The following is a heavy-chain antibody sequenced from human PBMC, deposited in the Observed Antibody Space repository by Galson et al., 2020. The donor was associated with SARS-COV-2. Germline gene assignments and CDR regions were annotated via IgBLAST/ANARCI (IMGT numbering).Heavy chain of an antibody. D-gene: IGHD1-26*01. CDR2: ISWNSGNI. V-gene: IGHV3-9*01. J-gene: IGHJ4*02. CDR1: GFTFDDYA. CDR3: ATLRGALPLEY. Sequence: TGGSLRLSCAASGFTFDDYAMHWVRQAPGKGLEWASGISWNSGNIGYADSVRGRFTISRDNAQSSLYLQMTSLRAEDTALYYCATLRGALPLEYWGQGTLVTVSS.